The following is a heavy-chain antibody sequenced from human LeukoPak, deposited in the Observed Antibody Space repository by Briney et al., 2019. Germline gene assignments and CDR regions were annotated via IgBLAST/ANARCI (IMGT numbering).Heavy chain of an antibody. CDR2: IYPGDSDT. J-gene: IGHJ4*02. D-gene: IGHD3-10*01. V-gene: IGHV5-51*01. CDR1: GCSFTSYW. CDR3: ARSLIRYGSGSYYSDY. Sequence: GESLKISCKGSGCSFTSYWIGWVRQMPGKGLEWMGIIYPGDSDTRYSPSFQGQVTISADKSISTAYLQWSSLKASDTAMYYCARSLIRYGSGSYYSDYWGQGTLVTVSS.